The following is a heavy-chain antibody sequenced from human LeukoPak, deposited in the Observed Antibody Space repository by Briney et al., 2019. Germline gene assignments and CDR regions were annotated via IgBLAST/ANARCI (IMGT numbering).Heavy chain of an antibody. V-gene: IGHV1-18*01. CDR2: ISAYNGNT. CDR3: ARGTRGVNSPYFDY. Sequence: ASVKVSCKASGYTFTSYDINWVRQAPGQGLEWMGWISAYNGNTNYAQKLQGRVTMTTDTSTSTAYMELRSLRSDDTAVYYCARGTRGVNSPYFDYWGQGTLVTVSS. D-gene: IGHD4-23*01. CDR1: GYTFTSYD. J-gene: IGHJ4*02.